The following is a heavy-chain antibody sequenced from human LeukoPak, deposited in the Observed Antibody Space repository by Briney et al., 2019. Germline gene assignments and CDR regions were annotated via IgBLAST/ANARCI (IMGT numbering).Heavy chain of an antibody. CDR3: ASPGIRFLEWLYFDY. D-gene: IGHD3-3*01. CDR1: GGTFSSYA. J-gene: IGHJ4*02. Sequence: EASVKVSRKASGGTFSSYAISWVRQAPGQGLEWMGRIIPILGIANYAQKFQGRVTITADKSTSTAYMELSSLRSEDTAVYYCASPGIRFLEWLYFDYWGQGTLVTVSS. V-gene: IGHV1-69*04. CDR2: IIPILGIA.